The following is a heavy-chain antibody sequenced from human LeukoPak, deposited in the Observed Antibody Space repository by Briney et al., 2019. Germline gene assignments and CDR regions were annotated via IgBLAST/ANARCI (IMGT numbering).Heavy chain of an antibody. CDR3: ARVRLWFGELLGANDY. CDR1: GGSISSGDYY. J-gene: IGHJ4*02. D-gene: IGHD3-10*01. CDR2: IYYSGST. Sequence: SQTLSLTCTVSGGSISSGDYYWSWIRQPPGKGLGWIGYIYYSGSTYYNPSLKSRVTISVDTSKNQFSLKLSSVTAADTAVYYCARVRLWFGELLGANDYWGQGTLVTVSS. V-gene: IGHV4-30-4*08.